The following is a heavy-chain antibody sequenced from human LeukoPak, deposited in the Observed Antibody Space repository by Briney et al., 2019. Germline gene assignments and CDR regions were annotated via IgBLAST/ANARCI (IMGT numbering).Heavy chain of an antibody. Sequence: ASVKVSCKASGYTFTSYAMNWVRQAPGQGLEWMGWISAYNGNTNYAQKLQGRVTMTTDTSTSTAYMELRSLRSDDTAVYYCARVETLYSRPGYFDYWGQGTLVTVSS. CDR1: GYTFTSYA. CDR3: ARVETLYSRPGYFDY. V-gene: IGHV1-18*01. CDR2: ISAYNGNT. D-gene: IGHD6-13*01. J-gene: IGHJ4*02.